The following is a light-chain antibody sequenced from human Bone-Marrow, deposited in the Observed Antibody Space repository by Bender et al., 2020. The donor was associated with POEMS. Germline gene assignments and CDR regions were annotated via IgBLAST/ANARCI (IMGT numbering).Light chain of an antibody. V-gene: IGLV2-23*02. CDR1: TSDVGSYNF. Sequence: QSALTQPASVSGSPGQSITISCTGTTSDVGSYNFVSWYQQHPGKAPKLIIYDVAERPSGVSTRFSGSKSGNAASLSISGLQAEDEADYYCCSYAGSSTLVFGGGTKLTVL. J-gene: IGLJ3*02. CDR2: DVA. CDR3: CSYAGSSTLV.